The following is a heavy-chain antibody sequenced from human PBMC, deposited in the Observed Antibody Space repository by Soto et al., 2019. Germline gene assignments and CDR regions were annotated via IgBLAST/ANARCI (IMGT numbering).Heavy chain of an antibody. CDR3: AKSSGSYGNPYYGMDV. CDR2: ISVSGGST. Sequence: PGGSLRLSCAVSGFTFSSYAMSWVRQAPGKGLEWVSVISVSGGSTDFADSVKGRFTISRDNSKNTLYLQMNSLRAEDTAVYYCAKSSGSYGNPYYGMDVWGQGTTVTVSS. CDR1: GFTFSSYA. D-gene: IGHD1-26*01. V-gene: IGHV3-23*01. J-gene: IGHJ6*02.